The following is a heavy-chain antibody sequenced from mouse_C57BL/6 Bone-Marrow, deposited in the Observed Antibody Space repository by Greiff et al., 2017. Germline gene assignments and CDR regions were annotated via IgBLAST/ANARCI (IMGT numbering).Heavy chain of an antibody. CDR1: GYTFTSYW. CDR2: IDPSYSYT. V-gene: IGHV1-69*01. D-gene: IGHD3-2*02. J-gene: IGHJ4*01. CDR3: AQTAQARYYAMDY. Sequence: QVQLQQPGAELVMPGASVKLSCKASGYTFTSYWMHWVKQRPGQGLEWIGEIDPSYSYTNYNQKFKGKSTLTVDKSSSTAYMQLSSLTSEDSAVYYCAQTAQARYYAMDYWGQGTSVTVSS.